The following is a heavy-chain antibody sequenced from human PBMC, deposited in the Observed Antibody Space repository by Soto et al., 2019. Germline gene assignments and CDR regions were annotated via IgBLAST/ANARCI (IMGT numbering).Heavy chain of an antibody. CDR2: IIPIFGTA. V-gene: IGHV1-69*13. CDR1: GGTFSSYA. J-gene: IGHJ6*02. Sequence: SVKVSCKASGGTFSSYAISWVRQAPGQGLGWMGGIIPIFGTADYAQKFQGRVTITADESMSTDYMEPSSLRSEDTAVYYCATAVAGYYYGMDVWGQGTTVTVS. D-gene: IGHD6-19*01. CDR3: ATAVAGYYYGMDV.